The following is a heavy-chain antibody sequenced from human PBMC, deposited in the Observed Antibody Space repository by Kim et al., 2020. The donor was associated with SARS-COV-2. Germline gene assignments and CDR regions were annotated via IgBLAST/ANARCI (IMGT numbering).Heavy chain of an antibody. CDR1: GGSISSGGYY. J-gene: IGHJ2*01. CDR3: ARGVAAAGRWYFDL. V-gene: IGHV4-31*03. D-gene: IGHD6-13*01. CDR2: IYYSGST. Sequence: SETLSLTCTDSGGSISSGGYYWSWIRQHPGKGLEWIGYIYYSGSTYYNPSLKSRVTISVDTSKNQFSLKLSSVTAADTAVYYCARGVAAAGRWYFDLWGRGTLVTVSS.